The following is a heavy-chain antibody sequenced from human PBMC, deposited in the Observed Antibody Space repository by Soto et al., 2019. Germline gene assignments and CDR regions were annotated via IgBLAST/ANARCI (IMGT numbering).Heavy chain of an antibody. CDR1: GGSISSSSYY. V-gene: IGHV4-39*01. J-gene: IGHJ4*02. CDR2: IYYSGST. Sequence: PSETLSLTCTVSGGSISSSSYYWGWIRQPPGKGLAWIGSIYYSGSTYNNPSLKSRVTISVDTSKNQFSLKLSSVTAADTAVYYCATYYYDSSGFDYWGQGTLVTVSS. CDR3: ATYYYDSSGFDY. D-gene: IGHD3-22*01.